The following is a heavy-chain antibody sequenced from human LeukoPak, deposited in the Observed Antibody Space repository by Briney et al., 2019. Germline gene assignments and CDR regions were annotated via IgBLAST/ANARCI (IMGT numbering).Heavy chain of an antibody. CDR1: GRTFTSYA. CDR2: IIPILGIA. V-gene: IGHV1-69*04. Sequence: GASVNVSCKASGRTFTSYAISWVRQAPGQGLEWMGRIIPILGIANYAQKYQGRVTITADKSTSTAYMELSSLRSEDTAVYYCARGSRWDSGYVDAFDIWGQGTMVTVSS. CDR3: ARGSRWDSGYVDAFDI. D-gene: IGHD3-22*01. J-gene: IGHJ3*02.